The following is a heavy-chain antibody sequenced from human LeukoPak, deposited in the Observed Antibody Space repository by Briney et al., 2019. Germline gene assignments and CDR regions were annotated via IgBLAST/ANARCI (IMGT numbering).Heavy chain of an antibody. CDR1: GGSISSYY. V-gene: IGHV4-4*07. J-gene: IGHJ4*02. D-gene: IGHD2-15*01. Sequence: SETLSLTCTVSGGSISSYYWSWIRQPAGKGLEWIGRIYTSGSTNYNPSLKSRVTMSVDTSKNQFSLKLSSVTAADTAVYYCAGKKYGSGDPYYFDYWGQGTLVTVSS. CDR2: IYTSGST. CDR3: AGKKYGSGDPYYFDY.